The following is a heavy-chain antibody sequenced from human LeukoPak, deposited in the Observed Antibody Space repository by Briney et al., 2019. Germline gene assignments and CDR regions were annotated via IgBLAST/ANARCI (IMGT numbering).Heavy chain of an antibody. CDR2: IRYDGSNK. Sequence: GGSLRLSCAPSGFTFNRYGIHWVRQAPGKGLEWVAFIRYDGSNKYYADSVKGRFTISRDNSKNTLYLQMNSLRAEDTAVYYCAKDRPVLRYFDWSRPKNAFDIWGQGTMVTVSS. V-gene: IGHV3-30*02. CDR3: AKDRPVLRYFDWSRPKNAFDI. D-gene: IGHD3-9*01. CDR1: GFTFNRYG. J-gene: IGHJ3*02.